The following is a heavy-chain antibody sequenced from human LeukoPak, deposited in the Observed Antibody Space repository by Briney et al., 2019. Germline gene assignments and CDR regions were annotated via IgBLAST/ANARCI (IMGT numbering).Heavy chain of an antibody. J-gene: IGHJ4*02. D-gene: IGHD4-23*01. CDR3: ARDGLNYGGLKPLGY. CDR1: GGSFSGYY. V-gene: IGHV4-34*01. CDR2: INHSGST. Sequence: KPSETLSLTCAVYGGSFSGYYWSWIRQPPGRGLEWIGEINHSGSTNYNPSLKSRVTISVDTSKNQFSLKLSSVTAADTAVYYCARDGLNYGGLKPLGYWGQGTLVTVSS.